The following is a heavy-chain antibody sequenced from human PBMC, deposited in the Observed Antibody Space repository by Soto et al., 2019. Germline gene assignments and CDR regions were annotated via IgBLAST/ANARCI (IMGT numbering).Heavy chain of an antibody. CDR1: GYTFTSYG. CDR2: ISAYNGNT. D-gene: IGHD3-10*01. CDR3: ARRYYGSGSYYKGLAPPDY. Sequence: ASVKVSCKASGYTFTSYGISWVRQAPGQGLEWMGWISAYNGNTNYAQKLQGRVTMTTDTSTSTAYMELRSLRSDDTAVYYCARRYYGSGSYYKGLAPPDYWGQGTLVTVSS. V-gene: IGHV1-18*01. J-gene: IGHJ4*02.